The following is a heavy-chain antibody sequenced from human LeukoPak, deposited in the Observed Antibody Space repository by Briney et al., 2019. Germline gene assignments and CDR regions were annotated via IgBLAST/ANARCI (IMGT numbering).Heavy chain of an antibody. J-gene: IGHJ6*03. CDR1: GFTFSSYD. V-gene: IGHV3-13*01. Sequence: GGSLRLSCAASGFTFSSYDMHWVRQATGKGLEWVSAIGTAGDTYYPGSVKGRFTISRENAKNSLYLQMNSLRAGDTAVYYCARGGGLARRSNYYYMDVWGKGTTVTVSS. CDR3: ARGGGLARRSNYYYMDV. CDR2: IGTAGDT. D-gene: IGHD1-26*01.